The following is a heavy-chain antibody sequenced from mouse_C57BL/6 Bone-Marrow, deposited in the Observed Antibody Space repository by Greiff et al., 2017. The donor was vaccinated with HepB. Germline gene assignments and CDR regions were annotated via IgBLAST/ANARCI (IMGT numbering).Heavy chain of an antibody. D-gene: IGHD2-12*01. Sequence: EVQLQQSGPVLVKPGASVKMSCKASGYTFTDYYMNWVKQSHGKSLEWIGVINPYNGGTSYNQKFKGKTTLTVDKSSSTAYMELNSLTSEDSAVYYCARRRYYSYAMDYWGQGTSVTVSS. J-gene: IGHJ4*01. CDR3: ARRRYYSYAMDY. CDR2: INPYNGGT. V-gene: IGHV1-19*01. CDR1: GYTFTDYY.